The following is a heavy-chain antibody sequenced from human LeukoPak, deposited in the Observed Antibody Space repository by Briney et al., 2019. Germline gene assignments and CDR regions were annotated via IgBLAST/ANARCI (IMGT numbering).Heavy chain of an antibody. CDR1: GGSISSGDYY. CDR2: IYYSGST. J-gene: IGHJ4*02. V-gene: IGHV4-30-4*01. CDR3: ARGESYYDFWSGYYTYYFDY. D-gene: IGHD3-3*01. Sequence: PSQTLSLTCTVSGGSISSGDYYWSWIRQPPGKGLEWIVYIYYSGSTYYNPSLKSRVTISVDTSKNQFSLKLSSVTAADTAVYYCARGESYYDFWSGYYTYYFDYWGQGTLVTVSS.